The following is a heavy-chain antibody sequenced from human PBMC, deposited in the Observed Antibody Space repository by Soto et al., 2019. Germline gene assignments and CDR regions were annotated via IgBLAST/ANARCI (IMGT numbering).Heavy chain of an antibody. CDR2: ISTSGSTI. CDR3: AYGGSCDY. CDR1: GFSFNTYE. V-gene: IGHV3-48*03. J-gene: IGHJ4*02. Sequence: GGSLRLSCAASGFSFNTYEMNWVRQAPGKGLEWVSYISTSGSTIYYADSVKGRFTISRDNGKNSLYPQMNSLRAEDTAVYYCAYGGSCDYWGRGTQVTVSS. D-gene: IGHD1-26*01.